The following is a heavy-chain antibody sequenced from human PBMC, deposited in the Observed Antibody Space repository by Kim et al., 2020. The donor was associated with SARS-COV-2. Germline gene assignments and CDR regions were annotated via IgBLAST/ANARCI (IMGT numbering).Heavy chain of an antibody. Sequence: SYAQKFQGRVTMTRDTSTSTVYMELSSLRSEDTAVYYCARSRLKWGTFDYWGQGTLVTVSS. J-gene: IGHJ4*02. D-gene: IGHD3-16*01. CDR3: ARSRLKWGTFDY. V-gene: IGHV1-46*01.